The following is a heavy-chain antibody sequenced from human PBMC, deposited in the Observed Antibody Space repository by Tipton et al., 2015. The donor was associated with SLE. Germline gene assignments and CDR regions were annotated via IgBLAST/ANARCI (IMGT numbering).Heavy chain of an antibody. CDR2: IYYTGTT. D-gene: IGHD1-26*01. CDR1: GGSISDSNYY. CDR3: ARTDSGNDLFVFDS. V-gene: IGHV4-61*05. Sequence: TLSLTCTVSGGSISDSNYYWGWIRQPPGKGLEWIGHIYYTGTTNYSPSLKSRLTISVDTSKNQFSLKLSSVTAEDTAVYFCARTDSGNDLFVFDSWGQGTLVTVSS. J-gene: IGHJ4*02.